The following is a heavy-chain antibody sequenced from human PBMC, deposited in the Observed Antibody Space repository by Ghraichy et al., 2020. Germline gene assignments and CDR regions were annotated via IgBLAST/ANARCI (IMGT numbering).Heavy chain of an antibody. CDR3: ARCNQERSGSSGFFRSRSETPKKTGALDY. CDR1: GGSISSYY. D-gene: IGHD3-22*01. V-gene: IGHV4-4*07. J-gene: IGHJ4*02. Sequence: SETLSLTCTVSGGSISSYYWSWIRQPAGKGLEWIGRIYTSGSTNYNPSLKSRVTMSVDTSKNQFSLKLSSVTAADTAVYYCARCNQERSGSSGFFRSRSETPKKTGALDYWGQETLVAVSS. CDR2: IYTSGST.